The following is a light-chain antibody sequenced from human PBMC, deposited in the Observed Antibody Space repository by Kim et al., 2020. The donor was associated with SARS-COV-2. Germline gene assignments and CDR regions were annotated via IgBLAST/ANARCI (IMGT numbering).Light chain of an antibody. CDR1: QDISNY. Sequence: DFQMTQSPSSLSASVGDRVTITCQASQDISNYLNWYQQKPGKAPKLLIYDASNLETGVPSRFSGSGSGTDFTFTISSLQPEDIATYYCQQYDNLALTFGGGTKVDIK. CDR2: DAS. CDR3: QQYDNLALT. V-gene: IGKV1-33*01. J-gene: IGKJ4*01.